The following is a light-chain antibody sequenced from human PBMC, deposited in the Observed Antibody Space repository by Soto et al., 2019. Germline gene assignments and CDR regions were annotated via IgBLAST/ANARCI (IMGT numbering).Light chain of an antibody. CDR1: SSDVGGYNS. CDR3: CSYAGRYTYV. J-gene: IGLJ1*01. Sequence: QSALTQPRSVSGSPGQSVTISCTGTSSDVGGYNSVSWYQHHPGKAPKLMIYDVRKRPSGVHDRFSGSKSDNTASLTISGLQAEDEADYYCCSYAGRYTYVFGTGTKLTVL. V-gene: IGLV2-11*01. CDR2: DVR.